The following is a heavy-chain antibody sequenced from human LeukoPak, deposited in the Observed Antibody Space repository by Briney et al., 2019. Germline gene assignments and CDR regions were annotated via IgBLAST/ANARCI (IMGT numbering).Heavy chain of an antibody. V-gene: IGHV4-61*02. Sequence: TSETLSLTCTVSGGSISNLNYYWSWIRQPAGKGLEWIGRIYASGSTNYNPSLKSRVTISADTSKNQFSLKLSSVTAADTAVYYCARLMVRGPFDYWGQGTLVTVSS. CDR1: GGSISNLNYY. J-gene: IGHJ4*02. CDR2: IYASGST. CDR3: ARLMVRGPFDY. D-gene: IGHD3-10*01.